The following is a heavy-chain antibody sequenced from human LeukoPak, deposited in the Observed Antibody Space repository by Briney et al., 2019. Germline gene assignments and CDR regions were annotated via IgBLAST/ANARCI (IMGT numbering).Heavy chain of an antibody. J-gene: IGHJ4*02. Sequence: SETLSPTCDVSGGSMNNSYWSWIRQPAGEGLEWIGRIYATGSTDYNPSLKSRMTMSIDTSKNQFSLKLTSVTAADTAVYFCARDKDLDSDGSGFYYNRGLDCWGQGTLVIVSS. CDR1: GGSMNNSY. CDR3: ARDKDLDSDGSGFYYNRGLDC. CDR2: IYATGST. D-gene: IGHD3-22*01. V-gene: IGHV4-4*07.